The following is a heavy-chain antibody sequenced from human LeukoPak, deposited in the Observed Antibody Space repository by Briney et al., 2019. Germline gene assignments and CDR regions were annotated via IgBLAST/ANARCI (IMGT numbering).Heavy chain of an antibody. V-gene: IGHV3-30*04. Sequence: GGSLRLSCAASGFTFSSYAMYWVRQAPGKGLEWVAVIYYDGSYKFYADSVKGLFTISRDSSKNTLYLQMNSLRAEDTAVYYCARDPGQYYDTSDNWFDPWGQGTLVTVSS. D-gene: IGHD3-22*01. CDR1: GFTFSSYA. J-gene: IGHJ5*02. CDR3: ARDPGQYYDTSDNWFDP. CDR2: IYYDGSYK.